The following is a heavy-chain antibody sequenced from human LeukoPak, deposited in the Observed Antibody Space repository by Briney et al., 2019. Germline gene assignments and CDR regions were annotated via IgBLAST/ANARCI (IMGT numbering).Heavy chain of an antibody. J-gene: IGHJ4*02. Sequence: ASVKVSCKASGYTFTSYGISWVRQAPGQGLEWMGWISAYNGNTNYAQKLQGRVTMTTDTSTSTAYMELSSLRSEDTAVYYCARVKPYYYDSSGYTRGYYFDYWGQGTLVTVSS. V-gene: IGHV1-18*01. CDR3: ARVKPYYYDSSGYTRGYYFDY. D-gene: IGHD3-22*01. CDR2: ISAYNGNT. CDR1: GYTFTSYG.